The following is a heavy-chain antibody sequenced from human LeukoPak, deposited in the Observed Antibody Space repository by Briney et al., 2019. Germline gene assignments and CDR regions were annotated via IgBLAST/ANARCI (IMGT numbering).Heavy chain of an antibody. CDR3: ARDQMITSGGVIVAFDY. D-gene: IGHD3-16*02. V-gene: IGHV3-20*04. CDR2: INWNGGST. J-gene: IGHJ4*02. CDR1: GFTFDDYG. Sequence: GASLRLSCAASGFTFDDYGMSWVRQAPGKGLEWVSGINWNGGSTGYADSVKGRFTISRDNAKNSLYLQMNSLRAKDTALYYCARDQMITSGGVIVAFDYWGQGTLVTVSS.